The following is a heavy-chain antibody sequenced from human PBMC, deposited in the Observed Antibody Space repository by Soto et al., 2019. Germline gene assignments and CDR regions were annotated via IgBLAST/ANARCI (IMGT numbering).Heavy chain of an antibody. Sequence: QVQLVQSGAEVREPGASVKVSCKASGYNFASNHMHWVRQTPGQGLEWMGIIHPTDGSTSYAQKFRGRVTLTRDTPTNTDYMELSGLTSEAPAVYYCARDRFGSWTFDYWGQGTLVTVSS. CDR2: IHPTDGST. J-gene: IGHJ4*02. CDR3: ARDRFGSWTFDY. CDR1: GYNFASNH. V-gene: IGHV1-46*01. D-gene: IGHD6-13*01.